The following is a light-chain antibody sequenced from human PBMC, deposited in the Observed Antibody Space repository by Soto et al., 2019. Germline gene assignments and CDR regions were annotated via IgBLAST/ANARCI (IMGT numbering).Light chain of an antibody. V-gene: IGKV3-15*01. CDR1: QSVSSN. CDR2: GAS. Sequence: EIVVTQSPATLSVSPGARAPLSCRARQSVSSNLAWYPQNPGQAPRLLIYGASTRATGIPARFSGSGSGTEFTLTISSLQSEDFAVYYCQQYNNWPWAFGQGTRLEIK. J-gene: IGKJ5*01. CDR3: QQYNNWPWA.